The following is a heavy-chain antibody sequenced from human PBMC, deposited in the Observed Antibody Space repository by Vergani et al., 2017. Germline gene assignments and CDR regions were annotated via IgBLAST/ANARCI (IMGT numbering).Heavy chain of an antibody. V-gene: IGHV5-51*01. J-gene: IGHJ4*02. CDR1: GGSISSYY. Sequence: VQLQESGPGLVKPSETLSLTCTVSGGSISSYYWSWIRQPAGKGLEWMGIIYPGDSDTRYSPSFQGQVTISADKSISTAYLQWSSLKASDTAMYYCARLGGTAVAGAHDYWGQGTLVTVSS. CDR3: ARLGGTAVAGAHDY. CDR2: IYPGDSDT. D-gene: IGHD6-19*01.